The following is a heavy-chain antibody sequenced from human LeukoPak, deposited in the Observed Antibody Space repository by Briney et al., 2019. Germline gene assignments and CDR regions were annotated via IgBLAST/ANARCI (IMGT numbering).Heavy chain of an antibody. CDR3: ARHLEGEAAAGKGAFDI. V-gene: IGHV4-59*08. J-gene: IGHJ3*02. D-gene: IGHD6-13*01. Sequence: PSETLSLTCTVSGGSISSYYWSWIRQPPGKGLEWIGYIYYSGSTNYNPSLKSRVTISVDTSKNQFSLKLSSVTAADTAVYYCARHLEGEAAAGKGAFDIWGQGTMVTVSS. CDR1: GGSISSYY. CDR2: IYYSGST.